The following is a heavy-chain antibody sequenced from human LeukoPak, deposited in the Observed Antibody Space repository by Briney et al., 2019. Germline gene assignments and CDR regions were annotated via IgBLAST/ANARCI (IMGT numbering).Heavy chain of an antibody. J-gene: IGHJ4*02. D-gene: IGHD2-15*01. Sequence: GGSLRLSCAASGFTFSSYAMSWVRQAPGKGLEWVSAISGSGGSTYYADSVKGRFTISRDNSKNTLYLQMNSLRAEDTAVYYCAKEKLYCSGGSCDSGYYFDYWGQGTLVTVSS. CDR1: GFTFSSYA. V-gene: IGHV3-23*01. CDR2: ISGSGGST. CDR3: AKEKLYCSGGSCDSGYYFDY.